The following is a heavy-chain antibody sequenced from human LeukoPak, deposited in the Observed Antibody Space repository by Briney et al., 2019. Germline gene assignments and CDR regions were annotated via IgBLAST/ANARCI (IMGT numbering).Heavy chain of an antibody. CDR3: ARDRYSRWESAFDI. J-gene: IGHJ3*02. D-gene: IGHD6-13*01. CDR1: GGSISSYY. Sequence: SETLSLTCTVSGGSISSYYWSWIRQPAGKGLEWIGRIYTSGSTNYNPSLKGRVTMSVDTSKNQFSLKLSSVTAADTAVYYCARDRYSRWESAFDIWGQGTMVTVSS. CDR2: IYTSGST. V-gene: IGHV4-4*07.